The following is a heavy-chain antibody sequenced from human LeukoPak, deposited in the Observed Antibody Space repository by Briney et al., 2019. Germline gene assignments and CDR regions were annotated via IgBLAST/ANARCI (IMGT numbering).Heavy chain of an antibody. CDR1: GGFINNYY. Sequence: SETLSLTCTVSGGFINNYYWSWIRQPPGKGLEWIGYIYYSGSTNYNPSLKSRVTISVDTSKNQFSLKVNSVTAADTAVYYCARQPAATGTRGYFDFWGQGTLVTVSS. CDR2: IYYSGST. J-gene: IGHJ4*02. V-gene: IGHV4-59*08. CDR3: ARQPAATGTRGYFDF. D-gene: IGHD6-13*01.